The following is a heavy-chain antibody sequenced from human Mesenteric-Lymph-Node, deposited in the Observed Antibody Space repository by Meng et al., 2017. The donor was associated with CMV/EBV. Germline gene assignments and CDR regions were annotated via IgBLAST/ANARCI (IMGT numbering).Heavy chain of an antibody. Sequence: GGSLRLSCAASGFTFSSYAMSWVRQAPGKGLEWVSGINWNGGGIGYADSVKGRFTISRDNAKNSLYLQMNSLRAEDTAVYYCASEPTGEYSSSSGAGDYWGQGTLVTVSS. V-gene: IGHV3-20*04. J-gene: IGHJ4*02. CDR3: ASEPTGEYSSSSGAGDY. CDR2: INWNGGGI. D-gene: IGHD6-6*01. CDR1: GFTFSSYA.